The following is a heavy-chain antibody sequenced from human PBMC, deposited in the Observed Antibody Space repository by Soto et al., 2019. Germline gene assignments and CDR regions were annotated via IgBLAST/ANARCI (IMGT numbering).Heavy chain of an antibody. Sequence: ASVKVSCKASGGTFSSYAISWVRQAPGQGLEWMGGVIPIFGTANYAQKFQGRVTITADESTSTAYMELSSLRSEDTAVYYCARVDSSFHFDYWGQGTLVTVSS. CDR1: GGTFSSYA. J-gene: IGHJ4*02. V-gene: IGHV1-69*13. D-gene: IGHD3-22*01. CDR2: VIPIFGTA. CDR3: ARVDSSFHFDY.